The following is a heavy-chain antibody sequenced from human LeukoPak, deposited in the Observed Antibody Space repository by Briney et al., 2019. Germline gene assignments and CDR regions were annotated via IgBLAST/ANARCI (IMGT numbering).Heavy chain of an antibody. V-gene: IGHV3-53*01. D-gene: IGHD3-9*01. CDR3: VSHSDTLTSYSFDY. J-gene: IGHJ4*02. CDR1: GFTVSSNY. CDR2: LHSGGNR. Sequence: GGSLRLSCVASGFTVSSNYMSWVRQASGKGLEWVSILHSGGNRYYADSVKGRFTISSDNSKNTLSLQMNSLRAEDTAVYYCVSHSDTLTSYSFDYWGQGTLVTVSS.